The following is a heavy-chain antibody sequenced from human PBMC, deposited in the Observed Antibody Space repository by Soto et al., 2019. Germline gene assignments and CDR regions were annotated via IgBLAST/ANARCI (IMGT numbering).Heavy chain of an antibody. Sequence: SETLSLTCTVSGGSMTNFYWTWIRQPPGKGLEWIGYIYYSGSTNYNPSLKSRATMSVDTSKNQFSLKLTSVTAADTAVYYCARALRADYWGQGTLVTVSS. CDR3: ARALRADY. CDR2: IYYSGST. J-gene: IGHJ4*02. CDR1: GGSMTNFY. V-gene: IGHV4-59*01.